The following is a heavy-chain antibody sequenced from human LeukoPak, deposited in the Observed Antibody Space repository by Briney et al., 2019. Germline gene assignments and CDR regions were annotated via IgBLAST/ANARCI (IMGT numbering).Heavy chain of an antibody. CDR1: GFSFSSYE. CDR2: LSSSGLSP. CDR3: TKAGPDTYAFDI. Sequence: SGGSLRLSCATFGFSFSSYEMNWVRQAPGKGLEWVSALSSSGLSPYYADSVKGRFSISRDISKNTLYLQMNSLRAEDTAVYYCTKAGPDTYAFDIWGQGTMVTVSS. D-gene: IGHD2/OR15-2a*01. V-gene: IGHV3-23*01. J-gene: IGHJ3*02.